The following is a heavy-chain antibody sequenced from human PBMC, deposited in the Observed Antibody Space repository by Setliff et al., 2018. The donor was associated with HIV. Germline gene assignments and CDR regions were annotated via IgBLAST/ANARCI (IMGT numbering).Heavy chain of an antibody. J-gene: IGHJ4*02. V-gene: IGHV3-23*01. CDR1: GFAFRTYA. CDR3: ARSNPYDYDTSGYPPLDY. Sequence: GGSLRLSCAASGFAFRTYAMGWVRQAAGKGLEWVSTIGAVGSPTFYAESVKGRFTISKDNSKDTLYLQMSSLRDEDTAVYYCARSNPYDYDTSGYPPLDYWGLGALVTVSS. D-gene: IGHD3-22*01. CDR2: IGAVGSPT.